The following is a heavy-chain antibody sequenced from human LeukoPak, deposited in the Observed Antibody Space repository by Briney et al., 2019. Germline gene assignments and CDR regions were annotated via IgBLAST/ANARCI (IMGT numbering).Heavy chain of an antibody. V-gene: IGHV3-30*02. Sequence: PGGSLRLSCAASGFTFSSYGMHWVRQAPGKGLEWVAFIRFDGSNKNYADSVKGRFTISRDNSKNTLYLQMNSLRAEDTAVYYCAKSSPGLVVVPAALVDYWGQGTLVTVSS. J-gene: IGHJ4*02. CDR1: GFTFSSYG. D-gene: IGHD2-2*01. CDR3: AKSSPGLVVVPAALVDY. CDR2: IRFDGSNK.